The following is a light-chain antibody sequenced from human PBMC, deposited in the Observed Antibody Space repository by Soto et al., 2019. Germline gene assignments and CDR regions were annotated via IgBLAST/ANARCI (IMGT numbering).Light chain of an antibody. CDR1: SSDVGSYDL. CDR3: CSYAGSTTYV. Sequence: ALTQPASVSGSPRQSITISCTGTSSDVGSYDLVSWYQQHPGKAPKLIIYDVSKRPSGVSSRFSGSKSGNTASLTISGLQADDEADYSCCSYAGSTTYVFGTGTKVTVL. CDR2: DVS. J-gene: IGLJ1*01. V-gene: IGLV2-23*02.